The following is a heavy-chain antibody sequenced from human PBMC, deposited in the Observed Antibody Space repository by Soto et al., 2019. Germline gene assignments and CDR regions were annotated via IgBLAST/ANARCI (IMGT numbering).Heavy chain of an antibody. CDR2: INLDGSEK. J-gene: IGHJ6*02. V-gene: IGHV3-7*05. CDR3: ARDGSTSWYSYDYHGMDV. D-gene: IGHD5-18*01. Sequence: EVQLVESGGGLVQPGGSLRLSCAASGFTFRTYWLSWVRQVPGKGLEGVANINLDGSEKNYVDSVKGRFTISRDNARNSLYLQMSSLRAEDTALYYCARDGSTSWYSYDYHGMDVWGQGTTVNVSS. CDR1: GFTFRTYW.